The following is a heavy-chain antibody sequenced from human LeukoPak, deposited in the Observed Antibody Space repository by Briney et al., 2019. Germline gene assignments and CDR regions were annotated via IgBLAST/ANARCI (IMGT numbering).Heavy chain of an antibody. Sequence: GGSLRLSCAASGFTFSSYAMHWVRQAPGKGLEWVAVISYDGSNKYYADSVKGRFTISRDNAKNSLYLQMNSLRAEDTAVYYCGVVYWGQGTPVTVSS. CDR1: GFTFSSYA. J-gene: IGHJ4*02. D-gene: IGHD2-15*01. CDR3: GVVY. CDR2: ISYDGSNK. V-gene: IGHV3-30-3*01.